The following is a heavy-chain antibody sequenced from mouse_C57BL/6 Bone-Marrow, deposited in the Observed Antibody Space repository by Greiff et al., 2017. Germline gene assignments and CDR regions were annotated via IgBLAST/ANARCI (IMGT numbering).Heavy chain of an antibody. V-gene: IGHV1-64*01. J-gene: IGHJ4*01. CDR2: IHPNSGST. CDR3: ARFTTVVEDYYAMDY. Sequence: VQLQQPGAELVKPGASVKLSCKASGYTFTSYWMHWVKQRPGQGLEWIGMIHPNSGSTNYNEKFKSKATLTVDKSSSTAYMQLSSLTSEDSAVYYCARFTTVVEDYYAMDYWGQGTSVTVSS. CDR1: GYTFTSYW. D-gene: IGHD1-1*01.